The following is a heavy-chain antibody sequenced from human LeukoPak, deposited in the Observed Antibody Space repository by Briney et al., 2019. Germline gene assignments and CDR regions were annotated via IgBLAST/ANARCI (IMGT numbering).Heavy chain of an antibody. CDR1: GFTFSSYG. D-gene: IGHD6-19*01. V-gene: IGHV3-30*18. CDR2: ISYDGSNK. Sequence: GGSLRLSCAASGFTFSSYGMHWVRQAPGKGLEWVAVISYDGSNKYYADSVKGRFTISRDNSKNTLYLQMNSLRAEDTAVYYCAKELTSGWYDHDAFDIWGQGTMVTVSS. CDR3: AKELTSGWYDHDAFDI. J-gene: IGHJ3*02.